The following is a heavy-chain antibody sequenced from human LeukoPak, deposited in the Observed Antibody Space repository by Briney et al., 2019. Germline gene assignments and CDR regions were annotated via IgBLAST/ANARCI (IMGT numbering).Heavy chain of an antibody. V-gene: IGHV4-34*01. CDR1: VGSFSGYY. CDR3: ARRSSIQTYNWFDP. D-gene: IGHD6-13*01. Sequence: SETLSLTCAVYVGSFSGYYWSWIRQPPGKGLEWIGEINHSGSTNDNPSLKSRVTISVDTSKNQFSLKLSSVTAADTAVYYCARRSSIQTYNWFDPWGQGTLVTVSS. J-gene: IGHJ5*02. CDR2: INHSGST.